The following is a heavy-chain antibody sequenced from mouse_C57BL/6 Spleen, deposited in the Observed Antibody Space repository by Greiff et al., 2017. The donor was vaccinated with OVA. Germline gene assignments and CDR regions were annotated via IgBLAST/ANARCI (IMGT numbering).Heavy chain of an antibody. Sequence: QVQLQQPGAELVKPGASVKLSCKASGYTFTSYWMQWVKQRPGQGLEWIGEIDPSDSYTNYNQKFKGKATLTVDTSSSTAYMQLSSLTSEDSAVYYCARKSYYSNYVDYWGQGTTLTVSS. J-gene: IGHJ2*01. D-gene: IGHD2-5*01. CDR2: IDPSDSYT. V-gene: IGHV1-50*01. CDR3: ARKSYYSNYVDY. CDR1: GYTFTSYW.